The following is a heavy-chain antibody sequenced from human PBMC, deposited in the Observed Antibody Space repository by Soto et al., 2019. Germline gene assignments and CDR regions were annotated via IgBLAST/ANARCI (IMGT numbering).Heavy chain of an antibody. CDR2: IKQDGSEK. Sequence: GGSLRLSCAASGFTFSSYWMSWVRQAPGKGLEWVANIKQDGSEKYYVDSVKGRFTISRDNAKNSLYLQMNSLRAEDTAVYYCARAALEWLLPTLIDYWGQGTLVTVS. CDR3: ARAALEWLLPTLIDY. V-gene: IGHV3-7*01. J-gene: IGHJ4*02. D-gene: IGHD3-3*01. CDR1: GFTFSSYW.